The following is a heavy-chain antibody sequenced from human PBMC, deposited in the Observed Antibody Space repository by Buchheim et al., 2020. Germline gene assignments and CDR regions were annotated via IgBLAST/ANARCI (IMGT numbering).Heavy chain of an antibody. CDR2: ISGTDGTT. V-gene: IGHV3-23*01. D-gene: IGHD2-15*01. J-gene: IGHJ4*02. CDR3: AKDVDPQGHCSGGTCYPTDFDS. CDR1: GFIFSSYA. Sequence: EVQLLESGGGLVQPGGSLRLSCAASGFIFSSYAMGWVRQAPGKGLEWVSAISGTDGTTYYADSVKGRFIISRDNSKNTLDLQMNSLRGEDTAVYYCAKDVDPQGHCSGGTCYPTDFDSWGQGTL.